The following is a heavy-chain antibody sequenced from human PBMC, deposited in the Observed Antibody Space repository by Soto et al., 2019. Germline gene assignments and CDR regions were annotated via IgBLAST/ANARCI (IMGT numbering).Heavy chain of an antibody. CDR1: GGTFSSYA. CDR3: ARASPFDDIDY. V-gene: IGHV1-69*13. Sequence: GASVKVSCKASGGTFSSYAISWVRQAPGQGLEWMGGIIPIFGTANYAQKFQGRVTITXXXXXXXXXXXXXXXXXXXTAVYYCARASPFDDIDYWGQGTLVTVSS. CDR2: IIPIFGTA. D-gene: IGHD3-10*01. J-gene: IGHJ4*02.